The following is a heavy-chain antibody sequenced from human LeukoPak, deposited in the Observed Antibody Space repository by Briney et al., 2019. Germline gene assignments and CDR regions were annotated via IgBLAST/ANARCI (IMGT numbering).Heavy chain of an antibody. Sequence: SVKVSCKASGYTFTTYYMHWVRQAPGQGLEWMGIIDPSGGSTSYAQKFQGRVTMTRDTSTSTVYMELSSLRSDDTAVYYCARLSQQTFDIWGQGTLVTVSS. CDR1: GYTFTTYY. CDR3: ARLSQQTFDI. CDR2: IDPSGGST. J-gene: IGHJ3*02. V-gene: IGHV1-46*01.